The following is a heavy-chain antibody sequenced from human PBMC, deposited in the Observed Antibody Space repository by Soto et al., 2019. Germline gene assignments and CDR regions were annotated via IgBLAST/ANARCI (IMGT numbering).Heavy chain of an antibody. J-gene: IGHJ5*02. CDR3: AKAAGRFEELGCADP. CDR1: GYTFTSYN. V-gene: IGHV1-46*01. CDR2: INPLGFST. D-gene: IGHD1-26*01. Sequence: QVQLVQSGAEVKKPGASVNVSCKASGYTFTSYNMHWVRQAPGQGLEWVGMINPLGFSTTYAQKFRGRVTMTRDTSTSTVYMELTSLRPGDTAVYYCAKAAGRFEELGCADPWGQGALVSVS.